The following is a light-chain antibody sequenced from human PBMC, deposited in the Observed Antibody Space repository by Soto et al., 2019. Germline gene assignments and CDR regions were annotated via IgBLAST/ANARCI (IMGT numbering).Light chain of an antibody. CDR1: QNINNL. CDR3: QQYSTYSRA. J-gene: IGKJ1*01. CDR2: KAS. Sequence: DIQITQSPSTLSASVGDRVTITCRASQNINNLLAWYQQKPGKAPNLLIYKASSLESGVPSRFSGSGYGTEFTLTISSLQPEDFATFYCQQYSTYSRAFGQGTKVEIK. V-gene: IGKV1-5*03.